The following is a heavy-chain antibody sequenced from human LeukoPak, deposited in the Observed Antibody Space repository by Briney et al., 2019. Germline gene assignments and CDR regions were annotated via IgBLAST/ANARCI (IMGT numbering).Heavy chain of an antibody. Sequence: SETLSLTCTVSGGSISSYYWSWIRQPPGKGLEWIGYIYYSGSTNYNPSLESRVTISVDTSKNQFSLKLSSVTAADTAVYYCARVSSGYTNWFDPWGQGTLVTVSS. D-gene: IGHD3-22*01. V-gene: IGHV4-59*01. CDR2: IYYSGST. J-gene: IGHJ5*02. CDR3: ARVSSGYTNWFDP. CDR1: GGSISSYY.